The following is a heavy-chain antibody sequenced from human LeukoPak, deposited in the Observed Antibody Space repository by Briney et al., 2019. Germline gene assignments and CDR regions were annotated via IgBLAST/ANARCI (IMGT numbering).Heavy chain of an antibody. D-gene: IGHD5-24*01. CDR3: ARGGGWLQLRGTNLDY. CDR2: INPNSGGT. V-gene: IGHV1-2*06. Sequence: ASVKVSCKASGYTFTGYYMHWVRQAPGQGLESRGRINPNSGGTNYAQKFQSRVTMTRDTSTSTAYMKLSSLRSDDTAVYCCARGGGWLQLRGTNLDYWGQGTLVTVSS. J-gene: IGHJ4*02. CDR1: GYTFTGYY.